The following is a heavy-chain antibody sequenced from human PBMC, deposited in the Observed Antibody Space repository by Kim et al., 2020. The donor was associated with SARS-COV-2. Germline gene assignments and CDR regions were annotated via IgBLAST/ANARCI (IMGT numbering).Heavy chain of an antibody. V-gene: IGHV3-30*02. Sequence: RFTISRDNSKNTLYLQMNSLRAEDTAVYYCAKEGRGSSYPTVEDAYYFDYWGQGTLVTVSS. J-gene: IGHJ4*02. CDR3: AKEGRGSSYPTVEDAYYFDY. D-gene: IGHD6-6*01.